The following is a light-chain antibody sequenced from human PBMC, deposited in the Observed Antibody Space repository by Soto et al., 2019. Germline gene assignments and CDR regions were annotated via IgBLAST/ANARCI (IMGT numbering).Light chain of an antibody. Sequence: DIQMTQSPSSLSASVGDRVTITCRASQSISSYLNWYQQKPGKAPKLLIYAASSLQSGFPSRFSGSGSGTDFTLTISSLQPEDFATYYCQQSYSTPPTFGQGTKVDIK. CDR2: AAS. V-gene: IGKV1-39*01. CDR3: QQSYSTPPT. CDR1: QSISSY. J-gene: IGKJ1*01.